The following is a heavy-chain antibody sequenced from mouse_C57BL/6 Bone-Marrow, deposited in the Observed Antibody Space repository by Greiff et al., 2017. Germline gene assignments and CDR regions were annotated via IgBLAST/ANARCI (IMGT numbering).Heavy chain of an antibody. Sequence: QVQLQQPGAELVKPGASVKMSCKASGYTFTSYWITWVKQRPGQGLEWIGDIYPGSGSTNYNEKFTGKATLTVDTSSSTAYMELHSLTSEDYAVYFCASKGTADYWGQGTTLTVSS. CDR2: IYPGSGST. V-gene: IGHV1-55*01. CDR1: GYTFTSYW. CDR3: ASKGTADY. J-gene: IGHJ2*01. D-gene: IGHD1-2*01.